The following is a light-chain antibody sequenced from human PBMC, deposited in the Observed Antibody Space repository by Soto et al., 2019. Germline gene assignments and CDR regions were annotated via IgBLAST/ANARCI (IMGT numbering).Light chain of an antibody. CDR2: EVS. J-gene: IGLJ1*01. CDR3: NSYTIISAPFV. V-gene: IGLV2-14*03. Sequence: QSALTQPASVSGSPGQSITISCTGTSSDVGQYQYVSWYQQHPGKAPKVIIYEVSDRPSGVSHRFSGSKSGNTASLTISGLQAEDEADYYCNSYTIISAPFVFGAGTKLTVL. CDR1: SSDVGQYQY.